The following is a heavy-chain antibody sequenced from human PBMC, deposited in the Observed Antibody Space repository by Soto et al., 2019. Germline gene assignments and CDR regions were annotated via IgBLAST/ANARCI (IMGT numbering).Heavy chain of an antibody. Sequence: ASVKVSCKASGGTFSSYAISWVRQAPGQGLEWMGGINPIFGTTNYAQKFQGRVTMTEDTSTDTAYMELSSLRSEDTAVYYCATSLRFLEWFPKPFDYWGQGTLVTVSS. CDR3: ATSLRFLEWFPKPFDY. V-gene: IGHV1-69*06. D-gene: IGHD3-3*01. CDR1: GGTFSSYA. CDR2: INPIFGTT. J-gene: IGHJ4*02.